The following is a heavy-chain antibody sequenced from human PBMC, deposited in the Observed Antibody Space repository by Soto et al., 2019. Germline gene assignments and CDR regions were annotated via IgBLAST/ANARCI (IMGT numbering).Heavy chain of an antibody. Sequence: GGSLRHSCAASGFTFSTYAMHWVRQAPGKGMEWGAVIWYDGSNKYYADSVKGRFTISRDNSKNTLYLQMDSLRAEDTAVYYCARSVGSAGWHDYWGQGILVTVSS. V-gene: IGHV3-33*01. CDR2: IWYDGSNK. J-gene: IGHJ4*02. CDR1: GFTFSTYA. D-gene: IGHD1-26*01. CDR3: ARSVGSAGWHDY.